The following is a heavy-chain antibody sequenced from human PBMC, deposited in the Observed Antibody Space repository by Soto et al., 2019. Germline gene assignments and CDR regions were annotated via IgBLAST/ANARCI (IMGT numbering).Heavy chain of an antibody. J-gene: IGHJ4*02. CDR1: GGTFSSYA. V-gene: IGHV1-69*13. Sequence: SVKVSCKASGGTFSSYAISWVRQAPGQGLEWKGGIIPIFGTANYAQKFQGRVTITADESTSTAYMELSSLRSEDTAVYYCASPNGDGYSPPFDYWGQGTLVTVSS. CDR2: IIPIFGTA. D-gene: IGHD5-18*01. CDR3: ASPNGDGYSPPFDY.